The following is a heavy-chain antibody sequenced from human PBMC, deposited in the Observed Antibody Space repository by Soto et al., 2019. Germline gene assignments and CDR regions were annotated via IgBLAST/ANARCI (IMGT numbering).Heavy chain of an antibody. CDR2: IYYSGNT. V-gene: IGHV4-39*02. J-gene: IGHJ4*02. D-gene: IGHD2-15*01. CDR3: ARGCSGDTCFYYFDY. Sequence: HLQLQESGPGLVKPSETLSLTCTVSGGSISSGSYYWGWIRQPPGKGLEWIANIYYSGNTYYNASLKSRVTTSLDTSENHFSLKLTSVTAADTAVYYCARGCSGDTCFYYFDYWGRGTLVTVSS. CDR1: GGSISSGSYY.